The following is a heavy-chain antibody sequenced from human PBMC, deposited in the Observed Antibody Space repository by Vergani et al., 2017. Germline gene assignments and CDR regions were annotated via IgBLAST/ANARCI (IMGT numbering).Heavy chain of an antibody. D-gene: IGHD5-18*01. Sequence: EVQLLESGGGLVQPGGSLRLSCAASGFTFDDYTMHWVRQRPGKGLEWVSFITWNGGNTYYADSVRGRFIISRDSDKKALFLEMNSLRGEDTAVYFCAKNKLLRNSYGFDYFDYWGQGTLVTVSS. CDR1: GFTFDDYT. J-gene: IGHJ4*02. V-gene: IGHV3-43*01. CDR3: AKNKLLRNSYGFDYFDY. CDR2: ITWNGGNT.